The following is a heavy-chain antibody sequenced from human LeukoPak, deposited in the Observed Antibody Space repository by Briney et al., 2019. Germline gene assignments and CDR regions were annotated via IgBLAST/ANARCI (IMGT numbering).Heavy chain of an antibody. CDR2: ISAYNGNT. J-gene: IGHJ3*02. Sequence: ASVKVSCKASGYTCTSYGISWVRQAPGQGLEWVGWISAYNGNTNYAQKLQGRVTMTTVTSTSTAYMELRSLRSDDTAVYYCARDSRIAVAGTGAFDIWGQGTMVTVSS. V-gene: IGHV1-18*01. CDR3: ARDSRIAVAGTGAFDI. CDR1: GYTCTSYG. D-gene: IGHD6-19*01.